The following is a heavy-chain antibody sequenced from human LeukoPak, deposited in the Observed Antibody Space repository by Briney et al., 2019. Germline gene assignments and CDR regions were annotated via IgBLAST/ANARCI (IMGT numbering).Heavy chain of an antibody. CDR1: GFTFSSYS. CDR2: ISSSSSYI. Sequence: GGSLRLSCAASGFTFSSYSMNWVRQAPGKGLEWVSSISSSSSYIYYADSVKGRFTISRDNAKNSLYLQMNSLRTEDTAVYYCARGKVGATRGMDVWGQGTTVTVSS. D-gene: IGHD1-26*01. V-gene: IGHV3-21*01. CDR3: ARGKVGATRGMDV. J-gene: IGHJ6*02.